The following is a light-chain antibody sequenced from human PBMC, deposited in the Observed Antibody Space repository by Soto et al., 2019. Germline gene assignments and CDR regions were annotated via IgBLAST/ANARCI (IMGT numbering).Light chain of an antibody. CDR2: AAS. CDR1: QGISNF. CDR3: QQLNSYLFT. V-gene: IGKV1-9*01. J-gene: IGKJ3*01. Sequence: DIQLTQSPSFLSASVGDRVTITCRARQGISNFLAWYQQKPGKAPKLLIYAASTLQSGVLSRFSGSGSGTEFTLTISSLQPEDFATYYCQQLNSYLFTFGPGTKVDIK.